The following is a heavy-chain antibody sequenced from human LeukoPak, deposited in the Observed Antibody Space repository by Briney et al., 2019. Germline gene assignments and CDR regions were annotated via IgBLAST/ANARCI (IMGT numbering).Heavy chain of an antibody. CDR2: IYYTGT. D-gene: IGHD3-10*01. CDR1: GGSVTDYY. Sequence: PSETLSLTCTVSGGSVTDYYWSWIRQSPGKGLEWIGYIYYTGTSYNPSLKSRVTISADTSKNQFSLKLSSVTAADTAVYYFARVTMVRGVIRGFDPWGQGTLVTVSS. V-gene: IGHV4-59*08. CDR3: ARVTMVRGVIRGFDP. J-gene: IGHJ5*02.